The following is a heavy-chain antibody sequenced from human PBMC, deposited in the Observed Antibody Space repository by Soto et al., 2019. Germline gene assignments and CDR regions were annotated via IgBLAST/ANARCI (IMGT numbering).Heavy chain of an antibody. Sequence: QVQLQESGPGLVKPSETLSLTCTVSGGSVSSGSYYWSWIRQPPGKGLEWIGYIYYSGSTNYNPSLKSRVPLAGDTSNTQTALKPRSVTAADTAVSYCATGTEGWYRGRYYYGMDVWGQGTTVTVSS. CDR2: IYYSGST. CDR3: ATGTEGWYRGRYYYGMDV. J-gene: IGHJ6*02. CDR1: GGSVSSGSYY. D-gene: IGHD6-19*01. V-gene: IGHV4-61*01.